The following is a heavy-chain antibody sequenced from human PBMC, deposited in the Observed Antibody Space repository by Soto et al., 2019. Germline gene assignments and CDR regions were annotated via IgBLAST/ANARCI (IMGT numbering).Heavy chain of an antibody. J-gene: IGHJ5*02. CDR3: ARDHSSGWGNCFDP. CDR2: ITVGNGYT. V-gene: IGHV1-3*01. D-gene: IGHD6-19*01. CDR1: GYTFTTSA. Sequence: QVQLVQSGAEVKKPGASVKVSCKASGYTFTTSAMHWVRQAPGQGLEWMGRITVGNGYTKYSQKFQGRLTITSDTSASTAYMELSSLTSEDTAVYYCARDHSSGWGNCFDPWGQGTLVTVAS.